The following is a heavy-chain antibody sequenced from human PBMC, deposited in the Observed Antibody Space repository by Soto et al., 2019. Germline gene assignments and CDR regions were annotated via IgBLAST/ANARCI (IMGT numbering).Heavy chain of an antibody. CDR2: ISYDGSNK. V-gene: IGHV3-30*18. CDR3: AKPVIAVACKGVNWVDP. J-gene: IGHJ5*02. Sequence: QVQLVESGGGVVQPGRSLRLSCAASGFTFSSYGMHWVRQAPGKGLEWVAVISYDGSNKYYADSVKGRFTISRDNSKNTLYLQMNSLRAEYTAVYYCAKPVIAVACKGVNWVDPWGQGTLVTVSS. D-gene: IGHD6-19*01. CDR1: GFTFSSYG.